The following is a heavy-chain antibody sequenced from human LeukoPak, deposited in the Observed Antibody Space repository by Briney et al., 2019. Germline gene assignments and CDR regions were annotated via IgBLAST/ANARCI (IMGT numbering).Heavy chain of an antibody. J-gene: IGHJ4*02. V-gene: IGHV3-21*01. CDR3: ARDFNYYDSSGYRNPPIDY. CDR2: ISSSSSYT. D-gene: IGHD3-22*01. Sequence: GGSLRLSCAASGFTFSSYSMNWVRQAPGKGLEWVSSISSSSSYTYYADSVKGRFTISRDNAKNSLYLQMNSLRAEDTAVYYCARDFNYYDSSGYRNPPIDYWGQGTLVTVSS. CDR1: GFTFSSYS.